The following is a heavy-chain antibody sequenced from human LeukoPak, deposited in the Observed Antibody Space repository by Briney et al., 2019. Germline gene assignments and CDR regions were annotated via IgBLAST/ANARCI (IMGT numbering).Heavy chain of an antibody. Sequence: GGSLRLSCAASGFTFSSYAMHWVRQAPGKGLEWVAVISYDGSNKYYADSVKGRFTISRDNSKNTLYLQMNSLRAEDTAVYYCAKDRGYYYGSGSYYPLDAFDIWGQGTMVTVSS. D-gene: IGHD3-10*01. V-gene: IGHV3-30*04. CDR2: ISYDGSNK. CDR3: AKDRGYYYGSGSYYPLDAFDI. J-gene: IGHJ3*02. CDR1: GFTFSSYA.